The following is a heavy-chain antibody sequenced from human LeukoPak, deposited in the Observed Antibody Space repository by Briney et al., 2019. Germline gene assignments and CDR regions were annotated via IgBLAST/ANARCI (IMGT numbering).Heavy chain of an antibody. CDR2: INPNSGGT. V-gene: IGHV1-2*02. Sequence: ASVKVSCKASASTFSTYAIHWVRQAPGQGLEWMGWINPNSGGTNYAQKFQGRVTMTRDTSISTAYMELSRLRSDDTAVYYCARDRGVDYCSSGSCSHYYYYMDVWGKGTTVTISS. D-gene: IGHD2-15*01. CDR1: ASTFSTYA. CDR3: ARDRGVDYCSSGSCSHYYYYMDV. J-gene: IGHJ6*03.